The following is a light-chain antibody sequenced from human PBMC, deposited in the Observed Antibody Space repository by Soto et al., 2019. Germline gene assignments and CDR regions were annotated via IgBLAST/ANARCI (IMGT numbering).Light chain of an antibody. Sequence: EIVMTQSPATLSVSPGERATLSCRVSQSVSSNLAWYQQKPGQAPRLLIYGASTRATGIPARFSGSGSGTEFTLTISSLQSEDFAVYYCQQYNNWPPPVTFGQGTKVEIK. V-gene: IGKV3-15*01. CDR2: GAS. J-gene: IGKJ1*01. CDR3: QQYNNWPPPVT. CDR1: QSVSSN.